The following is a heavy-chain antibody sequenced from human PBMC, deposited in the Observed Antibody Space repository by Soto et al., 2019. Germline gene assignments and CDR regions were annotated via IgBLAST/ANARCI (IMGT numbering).Heavy chain of an antibody. CDR1: GSTLSELS. V-gene: IGHV1-24*01. D-gene: IGHD3-22*01. CDR2: VDPEDGET. J-gene: IGHJ3*02. Sequence: QVQLVQSGAEVKKPGASVKVSCKVSGSTLSELSIHWVRQAPGKGLEWMGGVDPEDGETFYAQKFRGRVTMTGDTSTDTAYMELSSLRSEDTAVYYCATDANSHDSSGQYDAFDIWGQGTMVTVSA. CDR3: ATDANSHDSSGQYDAFDI.